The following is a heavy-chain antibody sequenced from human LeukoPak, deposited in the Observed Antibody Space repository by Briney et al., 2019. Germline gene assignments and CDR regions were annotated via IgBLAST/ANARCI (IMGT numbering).Heavy chain of an antibody. V-gene: IGHV1-2*02. CDR2: INPNSGGT. CDR1: GYTFTGYY. J-gene: IGHJ6*02. Sequence: ASVKVSCKASGYTFTGYYMHWVRQAPGQGLEWMGWINPNSGGTNYAQKFQGRVTMTRDTSISTAYMELSRLRSDDTAVYYCAGGYCSSTSCPTRGDYYGMDVWGQGTTVTVSS. CDR3: AGGYCSSTSCPTRGDYYGMDV. D-gene: IGHD2-2*01.